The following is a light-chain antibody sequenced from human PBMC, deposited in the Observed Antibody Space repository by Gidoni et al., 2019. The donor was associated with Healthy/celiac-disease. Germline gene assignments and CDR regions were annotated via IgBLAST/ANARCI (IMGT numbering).Light chain of an antibody. J-gene: IGKJ2*01. Sequence: EIVMTQSPATLSVSPGERATLSCRASQSVSSNLAWYQQKPGQAPRLLIYAASTRATGIPARFSGSGSGTEFTLTISSLQSEDFAVYHCQQYNYWPPYTFGQGTKLEIK. CDR1: QSVSSN. V-gene: IGKV3-15*01. CDR2: AAS. CDR3: QQYNYWPPYT.